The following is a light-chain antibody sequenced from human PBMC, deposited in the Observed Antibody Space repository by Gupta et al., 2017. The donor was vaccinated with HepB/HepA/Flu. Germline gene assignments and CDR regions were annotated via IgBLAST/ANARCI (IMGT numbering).Light chain of an antibody. Sequence: SYVLTQPPSVSVAPGKTARITCGGNNIGTKSVHWYQQKPGQAPALVVYDDSDRPSGIPERFSGSNSGNTATLTISRVEAGDEADYYCQVWDSSSDHRVIFGGGTKLTVL. V-gene: IGLV3-21*03. CDR3: QVWDSSSDHRVI. CDR2: DDS. CDR1: NIGTKS. J-gene: IGLJ2*01.